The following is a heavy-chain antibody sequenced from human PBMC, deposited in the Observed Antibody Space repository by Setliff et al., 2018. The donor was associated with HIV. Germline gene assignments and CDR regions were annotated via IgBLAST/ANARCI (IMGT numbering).Heavy chain of an antibody. V-gene: IGHV3-53*04. J-gene: IGHJ3*02. CDR2: IYAAGST. CDR1: GFNVSSNY. D-gene: IGHD6-13*01. CDR3: ARVSKSSPDAFDI. Sequence: GGSLRLSCAASGFNVSSNYMSWVRQAPGKGLEWVSVIYAAGSTYYADSVKGRFTISRHNSKNTLYLQLNSLRAEDTAVYYCARVSKSSPDAFDIWGQGTMVTVSS.